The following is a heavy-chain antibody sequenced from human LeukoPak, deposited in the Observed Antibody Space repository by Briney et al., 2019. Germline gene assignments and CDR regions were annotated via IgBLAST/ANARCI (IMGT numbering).Heavy chain of an antibody. CDR3: AKGAYTSAYETDY. CDR1: GFTFSSYG. CDR2: IRFDGTET. Sequence: PGGSLRLSCAASGFTFSSYGMHWARQAPGKGLEWAAFIRFDGTETYYADSVKGRFTISRDNSKNMLYLQVRGLRPEDTAMYYCAKGAYTSAYETDYWGQGTLVTVSS. D-gene: IGHD2-2*02. V-gene: IGHV3-30*02. J-gene: IGHJ4*02.